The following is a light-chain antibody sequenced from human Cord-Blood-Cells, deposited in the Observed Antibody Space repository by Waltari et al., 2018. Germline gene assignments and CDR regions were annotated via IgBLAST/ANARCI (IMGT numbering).Light chain of an antibody. Sequence: EIVMTQSPATLSVSPGARDTLSCMASQRFSSNLAWYQQKPGQAPRLLIYGASTRATGIPARFSGSGSGTEFTLTISSLQSEDFAVYYCQQYNNWPPFTFGPGTKVDIK. CDR2: GAS. CDR3: QQYNNWPPFT. CDR1: QRFSSN. V-gene: IGKV3-15*01. J-gene: IGKJ3*01.